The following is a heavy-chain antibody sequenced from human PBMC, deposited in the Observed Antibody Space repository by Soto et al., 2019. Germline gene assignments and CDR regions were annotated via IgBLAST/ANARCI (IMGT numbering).Heavy chain of an antibody. V-gene: IGHV4-59*08. D-gene: IGHD6-19*01. Sequence: PSETLSLTCTVSGGSISSYYWSWIRQPPGRGLEWIGYIYYSGSTNYNPSLKSRVTISVDTSKNQFSLKLSSVTAADTAVYYCARLRRHTSGPGAFAIWGHGTMVTVSS. CDR2: IYYSGST. CDR3: ARLRRHTSGPGAFAI. J-gene: IGHJ3*02. CDR1: GGSISSYY.